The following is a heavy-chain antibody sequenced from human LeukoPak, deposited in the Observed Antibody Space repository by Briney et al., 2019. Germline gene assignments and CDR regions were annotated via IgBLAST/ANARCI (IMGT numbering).Heavy chain of an antibody. V-gene: IGHV1-18*01. J-gene: IGHJ4*02. CDR2: ISAYNGNT. Sequence: GASVKVSCKASGYTFTSFGISWVRQAPGQGLEWLGWISAYNGNTKSAQKFQGTVTMTTDTSTNTAYMELRSLRSDDTAVFYCVRDLGVDTSMIFFDYWGQGTLVTVSS. D-gene: IGHD5-18*01. CDR3: VRDLGVDTSMIFFDY. CDR1: GYTFTSFG.